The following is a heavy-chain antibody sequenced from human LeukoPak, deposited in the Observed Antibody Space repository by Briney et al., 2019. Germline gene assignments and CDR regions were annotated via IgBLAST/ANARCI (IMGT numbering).Heavy chain of an antibody. CDR2: IYYSGTT. Sequence: SETLSLTCTVSGGSISNYYWNWIRQPPGKGLEWIGYIYYSGTTNYNPSLKSRVSMSVDTSKNQFSLKLSSVTAADTAVYYCARFVPVVNWFDPWGQGTLVTVSS. D-gene: IGHD4-23*01. V-gene: IGHV4-59*01. J-gene: IGHJ5*02. CDR1: GGSISNYY. CDR3: ARFVPVVNWFDP.